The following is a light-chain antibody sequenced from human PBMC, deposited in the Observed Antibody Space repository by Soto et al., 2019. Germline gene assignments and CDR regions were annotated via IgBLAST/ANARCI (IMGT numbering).Light chain of an antibody. Sequence: DIQMTQSPSTLSASVGDGVTITCRASQSISSWLAWYQQKPGKAPKLLIYTASNLISGVPSRFSGSGSGKEFTLTISSLQPDDFATYYCQEYNSDSGLTFGGGTKVEIK. J-gene: IGKJ4*01. CDR3: QEYNSDSGLT. V-gene: IGKV1-5*03. CDR1: QSISSW. CDR2: TAS.